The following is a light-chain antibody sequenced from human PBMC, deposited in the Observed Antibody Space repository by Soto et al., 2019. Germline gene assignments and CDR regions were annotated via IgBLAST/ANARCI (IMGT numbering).Light chain of an antibody. V-gene: IGKV3-15*01. J-gene: IGKJ1*01. CDR3: QQYNNWWT. CDR1: QSVSTS. CDR2: GAS. Sequence: EIVMTQSPATLSVSPGETATLSCRASQSVSTSLAWYQQKPGQAPRLLISGASTRATGVPARFSGSGSETEFTLTISSLQSEDFGVYYCQQYNNWWTVGQGTKVEIK.